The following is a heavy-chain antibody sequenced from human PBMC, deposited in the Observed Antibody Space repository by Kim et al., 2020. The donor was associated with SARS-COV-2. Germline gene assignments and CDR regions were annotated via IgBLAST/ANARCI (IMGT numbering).Heavy chain of an antibody. V-gene: IGHV4-34*01. J-gene: IGHJ4*02. Sequence: SETLSLTCAVYGGSFSGYYWSWIRQPPGKGLEWIGEINHSGSTNYNPSLKSRVTISVDTSKNQFSLKLSSVTAADTAVYYCARGRQDRWSENFDYWGQGTLVTVSS. CDR2: INHSGST. D-gene: IGHD2-15*01. CDR1: GGSFSGYY. CDR3: ARGRQDRWSENFDY.